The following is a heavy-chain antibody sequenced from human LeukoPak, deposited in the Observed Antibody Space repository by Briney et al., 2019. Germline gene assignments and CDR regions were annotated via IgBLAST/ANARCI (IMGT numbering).Heavy chain of an antibody. CDR3: ARHQRVVFDY. CDR2: IYYSGST. J-gene: IGHJ4*02. CDR1: GGSFTGNY. V-gene: IGHV4-59*08. D-gene: IGHD2-2*01. Sequence: PSETLSLTCAVYGGSFTGNYWRWIRQPPGKGLEWIGYIYYSGSTNYNPSLKSRVTISVDTSKNQFSLKLSSVTAADTAVYYCARHQRVVFDYWGQGTLVTVSS.